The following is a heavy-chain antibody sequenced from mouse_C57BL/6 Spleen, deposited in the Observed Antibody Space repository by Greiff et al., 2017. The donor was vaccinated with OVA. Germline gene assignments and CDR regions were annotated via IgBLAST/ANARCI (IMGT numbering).Heavy chain of an antibody. CDR3: AISGNGYDWFAY. D-gene: IGHD2-2*01. CDR2: IHPSDSDT. Sequence: VQLKQPGAELVKPGASVKVSCKASGYTFTSYWMHWVKQRPGQGLEWIGRIHPSDSDTNYNQKFKGKATLTVDKSSSTAYMQLSSLTSEDSAVYYCAISGNGYDWFAYWGQGTLVTVSA. V-gene: IGHV1-74*01. J-gene: IGHJ3*01. CDR1: GYTFTSYW.